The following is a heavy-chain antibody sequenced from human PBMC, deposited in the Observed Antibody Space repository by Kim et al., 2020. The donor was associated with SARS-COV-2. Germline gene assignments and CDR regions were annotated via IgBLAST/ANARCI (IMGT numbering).Heavy chain of an antibody. J-gene: IGHJ4*02. CDR3: ARWPRGWLYFDY. V-gene: IGHV4-4*09. Sequence: NYTPSLKSRVTISVDTSKNQFSLKLSSVTAADTAVYYCARWPRGWLYFDYWGQGTLVTVSS. D-gene: IGHD6-19*01.